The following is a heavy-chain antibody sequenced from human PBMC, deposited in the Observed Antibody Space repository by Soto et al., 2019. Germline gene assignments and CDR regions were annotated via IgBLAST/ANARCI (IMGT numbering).Heavy chain of an antibody. Sequence: SSETLSLTCTVSGGSISSGGYYWSWIRQHPGKGLEWIGYIYYSGSTYYNPSLKSRVTISVDTSKNQFSLKLSSVTAADTAVYYCARNFDYNWFDPWGQGTRVTVSS. CDR3: ARNFDYNWFDP. V-gene: IGHV4-31*03. J-gene: IGHJ5*02. CDR2: IYYSGST. D-gene: IGHD3-9*01. CDR1: GGSISSGGYY.